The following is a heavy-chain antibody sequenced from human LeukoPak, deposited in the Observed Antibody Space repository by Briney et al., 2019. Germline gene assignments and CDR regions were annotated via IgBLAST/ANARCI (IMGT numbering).Heavy chain of an antibody. D-gene: IGHD6-13*01. Sequence: SQTLSLTCTVSGGSISSGDYYWSWIRQPPGKGLEWIGYIYYSGSTYYNPSLKSRVTISVDTSKNQFSLKLSSVTAADTAVYYCARHIAVAGLRGFDCWGQGTLVTVSS. CDR3: ARHIAVAGLRGFDC. J-gene: IGHJ4*02. V-gene: IGHV4-30-4*01. CDR1: GGSISSGDYY. CDR2: IYYSGST.